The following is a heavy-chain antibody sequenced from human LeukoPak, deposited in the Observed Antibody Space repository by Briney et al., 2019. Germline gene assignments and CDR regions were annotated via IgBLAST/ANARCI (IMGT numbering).Heavy chain of an antibody. V-gene: IGHV4-39*07. CDR3: ARVTRYDASRDYWYMDV. J-gene: IGHJ6*03. CDR1: HGSISGIPYY. D-gene: IGHD2-21*02. CDR2: IHYGGTV. Sequence: SETLSLTCIVSHGSISGIPYYWGWFRQSPGKGPEWIGNIHYGGTVYYNPSLKSSVTISVDPSKNQFSLNLYSVTAADTALYFCARVTRYDASRDYWYMDVWGKGTTVTVSS.